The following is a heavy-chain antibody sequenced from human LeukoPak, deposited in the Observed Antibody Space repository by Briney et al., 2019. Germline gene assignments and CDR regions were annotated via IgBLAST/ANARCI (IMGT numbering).Heavy chain of an antibody. CDR1: GGSFSGYY. CDR2: INHSGST. D-gene: IGHD3-22*01. V-gene: IGHV4-34*01. CDR3: ARAAYYYDSLSD. J-gene: IGHJ1*01. Sequence: SGTLSLTCAVYGGSFSGYYWSWIRQPPGKGLEWIGEINHSGSTNYNPSLKSRVTISVDTSKNQFSLKLNSVTAADTAVYYCARAAYYYDSLSDWGQGTLVTVSS.